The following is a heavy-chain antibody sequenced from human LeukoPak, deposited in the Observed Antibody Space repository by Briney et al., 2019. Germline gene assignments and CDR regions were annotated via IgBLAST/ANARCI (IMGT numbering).Heavy chain of an antibody. Sequence: GGSLRLSCAASGFTFSSYSMNWVRQAPGKGLEWVSSISSSSSYIYYADSVKGRFTISRDNAKNSLYLQMNSPRAEDTAVYYCARDGRDTAMVRAWYYGMDVWGQGTTVTVSS. CDR1: GFTFSSYS. V-gene: IGHV3-21*01. CDR2: ISSSSSYI. J-gene: IGHJ6*02. CDR3: ARDGRDTAMVRAWYYGMDV. D-gene: IGHD5-18*01.